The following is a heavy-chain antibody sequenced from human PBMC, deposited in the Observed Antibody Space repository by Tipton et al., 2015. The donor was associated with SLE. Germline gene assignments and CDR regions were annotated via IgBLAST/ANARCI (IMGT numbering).Heavy chain of an antibody. V-gene: IGHV4-34*01. CDR1: GGSFSGYY. Sequence: TLSLTCAVYGGSFSGYYWSWIRQPPGRGLECIGEINHSGRTNYKSSLKSRVTISVDTSKNQFSLKLSSVTAADTAVYYCARGVGAFDIWGQGTMVIVSS. CDR3: ARGVGAFDI. J-gene: IGHJ3*02. CDR2: INHSGRT.